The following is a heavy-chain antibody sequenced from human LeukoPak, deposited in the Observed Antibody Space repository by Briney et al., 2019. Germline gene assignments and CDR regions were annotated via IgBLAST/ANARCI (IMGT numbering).Heavy chain of an antibody. CDR1: GFAFSSYA. V-gene: IGHV3-23*01. J-gene: IGHJ4*02. CDR3: AKVKYSSGWSLDY. Sequence: QPGGSLRLSCAASGFAFSSYAMSWVRQAPGKGLEWVSAISGSGGSTYSADSVKGRFTISRDNSKNTLYLQMNSLRAEDTAVYYCAKVKYSSGWSLDYWGQGTLVTVSS. D-gene: IGHD6-19*01. CDR2: ISGSGGST.